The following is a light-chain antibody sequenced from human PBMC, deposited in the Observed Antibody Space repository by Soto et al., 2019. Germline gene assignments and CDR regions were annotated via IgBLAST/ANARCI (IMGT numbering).Light chain of an antibody. CDR3: QNYCDWWT. Sequence: EIVMTQSPATLSVSPGESATLSCRASQSVSNNLTWYHQKPVQAPRLLIDGSSTRSTGVPARFSGSGSGTKFTLTSLRLEDEAVADCYRQNYCDWWTFGQGTKVDIK. CDR1: QSVSNN. V-gene: IGKV3-15*01. J-gene: IGKJ1*01. CDR2: GSS.